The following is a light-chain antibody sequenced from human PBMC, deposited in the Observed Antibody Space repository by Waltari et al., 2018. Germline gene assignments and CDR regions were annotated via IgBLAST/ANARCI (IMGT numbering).Light chain of an antibody. Sequence: DIVMTQSPLSLPVTPGESASISCRSSQSLLHSNGYYYLDWYLQKPGQSPQHLIYLGSNRASVVPDRVTGSASGTDFTLKISRVEAEDVGVYYCMQALQTWTFGQGTKVEIK. CDR1: QSLLHSNGYYY. V-gene: IGKV2-28*01. CDR2: LGS. CDR3: MQALQTWT. J-gene: IGKJ1*01.